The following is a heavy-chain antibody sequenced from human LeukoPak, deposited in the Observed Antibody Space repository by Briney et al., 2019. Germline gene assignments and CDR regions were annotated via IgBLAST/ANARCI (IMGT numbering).Heavy chain of an antibody. CDR2: IYYSGST. V-gene: IGHV4-59*12. CDR3: ARAKRITMGSVYFDY. D-gene: IGHD3-10*01. J-gene: IGHJ4*02. CDR1: GGSISSYY. Sequence: SETLSLTCTVSGGSISSYYWSWIRQPPGKGLEWIGYIYYSGSTNYNPSLKSRVTISVDTSKNQFSLQLNSVTPEDTAVYYCARAKRITMGSVYFDYWGQGTLVTVSS.